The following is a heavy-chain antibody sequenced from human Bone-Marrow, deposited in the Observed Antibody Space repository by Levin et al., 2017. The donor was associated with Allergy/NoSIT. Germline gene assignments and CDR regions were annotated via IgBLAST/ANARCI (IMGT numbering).Heavy chain of an antibody. CDR2: IYYSGST. V-gene: IGHV4-61*01. Sequence: PSETLSLTCTVSGGSVSSGSYYWSWIRQPPGKGLEWIGYIYYSGSTNYNPSLKSRVTISVDTSKNQFSLKLSSVTAADTAVYYCARLLWFGDLTWFDPWGQGTLVTVSS. CDR1: GGSVSSGSYY. D-gene: IGHD3-10*01. CDR3: ARLLWFGDLTWFDP. J-gene: IGHJ5*02.